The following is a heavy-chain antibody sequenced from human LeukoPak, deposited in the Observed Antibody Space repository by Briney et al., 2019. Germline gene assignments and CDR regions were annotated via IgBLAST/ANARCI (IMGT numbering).Heavy chain of an antibody. D-gene: IGHD5-18*01. Sequence: SETLSLTCAVYGGSFSGYYWSWIRQPPGKGLGWIGEINHSGSTNYNPSLKSRVTISVDTSKNQFSLKLSSVTAADTAVYYCARGYRGYSFGYWGQETLVTVSS. CDR1: GGSFSGYY. V-gene: IGHV4-34*01. CDR2: INHSGST. J-gene: IGHJ4*02. CDR3: ARGYRGYSFGY.